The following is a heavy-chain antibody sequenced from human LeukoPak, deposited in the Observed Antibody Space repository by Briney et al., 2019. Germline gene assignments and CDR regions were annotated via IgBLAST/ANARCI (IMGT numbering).Heavy chain of an antibody. CDR3: AKDRAYGQFLWGNDY. Sequence: GGSLRLSCAASGFTFSGSALHWVRQASGKGLEWVGRIRSTANGYATAYAASVKGRFTISRDDSKNTAYLQMDSLKTEDTAVYYCAKDRAYGQFLWGNDYWGQGTLVTVSS. D-gene: IGHD2-21*01. CDR1: GFTFSGSA. CDR2: IRSTANGYAT. J-gene: IGHJ4*02. V-gene: IGHV3-73*01.